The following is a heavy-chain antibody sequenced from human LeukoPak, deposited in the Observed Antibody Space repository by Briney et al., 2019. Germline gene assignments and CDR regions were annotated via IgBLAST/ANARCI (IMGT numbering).Heavy chain of an antibody. CDR1: GFTFSRYW. V-gene: IGHV3-7*01. CDR2: IKQDGSEK. Sequence: GGSLRLYCAASGFTFSRYWMSWVRQAPGKGLEWVANIKQDGSEKYYVDSVKGRFTISRDNAKNSLYLQMNSLRAEDTAVYYCARGSLRYFVSDYWGQGTLVTISS. CDR3: ARGSLRYFVSDY. D-gene: IGHD3-9*01. J-gene: IGHJ4*02.